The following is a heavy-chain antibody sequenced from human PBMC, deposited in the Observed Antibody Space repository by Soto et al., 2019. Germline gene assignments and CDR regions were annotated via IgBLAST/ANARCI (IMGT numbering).Heavy chain of an antibody. J-gene: IGHJ6*02. V-gene: IGHV4-34*01. D-gene: IGHD1-26*01. CDR3: ARGGRTRYYYYYYGMDV. CDR2: INHSGST. CDR1: GGSFSGYY. Sequence: SEILSLTCAVYGGSFSGYYWSWIRQPPGKGLEWIGEINHSGSTNYNPSLKGRVTISVDTSKNQFSLKLSSVTAADTAVYYCARGGRTRYYYYYYGMDVWGQGTTVTVSS.